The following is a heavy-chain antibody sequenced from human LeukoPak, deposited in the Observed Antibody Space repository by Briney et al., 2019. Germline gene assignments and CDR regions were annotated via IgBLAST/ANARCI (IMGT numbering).Heavy chain of an antibody. CDR1: GFTFSSYA. Sequence: PGGSLRLSCAASGFTFSSYAMSWVRQAPGKGLEWVSAISGSGGSTYYADSVKGRFTISRDNAKNSLYLQMNSLRAEDTAVYYCARGVYINGWYPDYFDYWGQGILVTVSS. CDR2: ISGSGGST. D-gene: IGHD6-19*01. V-gene: IGHV3-23*01. J-gene: IGHJ4*02. CDR3: ARGVYINGWYPDYFDY.